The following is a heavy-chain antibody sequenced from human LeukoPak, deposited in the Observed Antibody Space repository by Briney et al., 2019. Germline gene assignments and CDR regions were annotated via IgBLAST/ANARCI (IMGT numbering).Heavy chain of an antibody. CDR1: GASISGSGYY. J-gene: IGHJ3*02. V-gene: IGHV4-39*07. CDR2: IYDSGST. Sequence: SEILSLTCTVSGASISGSGYYWGWIRQPPGKGLEWIGNIYDSGSTYYNPSLKSRVTMSVDTSKNQFSLKLSSVTAADTAVYYCARGPDDAFDIWGQGTMVTVSS. CDR3: ARGPDDAFDI.